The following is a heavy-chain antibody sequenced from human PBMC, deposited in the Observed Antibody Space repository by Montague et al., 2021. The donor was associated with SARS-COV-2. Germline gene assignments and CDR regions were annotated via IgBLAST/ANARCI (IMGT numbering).Heavy chain of an antibody. V-gene: IGHV4-34*01. J-gene: IGHJ6*03. Sequence: SETLSLTCAVYGGSFSGNYWNWIRQPPGKGLEWIGEIHHGGSTNYNPSLKSRVTISADTSKNQFSLKLTSVAAADTAVYYCARLRDGVVPSPILGVGPYYSYYYMDVWGKGTTVTVSS. CDR2: IHHGGST. CDR3: ARLRDGVVPSPILGVGPYYSYYYMDV. CDR1: GGSFSGNY. D-gene: IGHD3-10*01.